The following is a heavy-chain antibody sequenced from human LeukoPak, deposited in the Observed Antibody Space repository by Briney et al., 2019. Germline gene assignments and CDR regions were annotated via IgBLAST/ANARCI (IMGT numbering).Heavy chain of an antibody. CDR2: ISAYNGST. CDR1: GYTFTSYG. Sequence: GASVKVSCKASGYTFTSYGISWVRQAPGQGLEWMGWISAYNGSTNYAQKLQGRVTMTTDTSTSTAYMELRSLRSDDTAVYYCARETYYYGSGSFSYYYGMDVWGQGTTVTVSS. V-gene: IGHV1-18*01. J-gene: IGHJ6*02. D-gene: IGHD3-10*01. CDR3: ARETYYYGSGSFSYYYGMDV.